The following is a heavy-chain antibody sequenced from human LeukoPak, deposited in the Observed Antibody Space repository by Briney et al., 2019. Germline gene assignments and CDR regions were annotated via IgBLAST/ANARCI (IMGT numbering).Heavy chain of an antibody. Sequence: ASVKVSCKASGYTFTGYYMHWVRQAPGQGLEWMGWINPNSGGTNYAQKFQGRVAMTRDTSIGTAYMELSRLRSDDTAVYYCARDLYVVGATDYWGQGTLVTVSS. J-gene: IGHJ4*02. CDR2: INPNSGGT. V-gene: IGHV1-2*02. CDR1: GYTFTGYY. CDR3: ARDLYVVGATDY. D-gene: IGHD1-26*01.